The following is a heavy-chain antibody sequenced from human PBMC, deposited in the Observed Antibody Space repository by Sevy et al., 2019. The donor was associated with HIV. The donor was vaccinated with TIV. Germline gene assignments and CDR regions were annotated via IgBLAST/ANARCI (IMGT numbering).Heavy chain of an antibody. J-gene: IGHJ4*02. CDR1: GFTFSDYY. D-gene: IGHD1-26*01. CDR3: ARGLVGANLGTDY. CDR2: ISFSSNYT. Sequence: GGSLRLSCSASGFTFSDYYMNWIRQAPGKGLEWISYISFSSNYTMYAASVTGRFTISRDNAKNSLYLQMNSLGAEDTAVYYCARGLVGANLGTDYWGQGSLVTVSS. V-gene: IGHV3-11*06.